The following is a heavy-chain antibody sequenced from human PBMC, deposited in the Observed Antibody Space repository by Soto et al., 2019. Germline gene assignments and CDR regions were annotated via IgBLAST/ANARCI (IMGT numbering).Heavy chain of an antibody. V-gene: IGHV3-23*01. Sequence: EVQLLESGGGLVQPGGSLRLSCAASGFPFSTYAMSWVRQAPGRGLEWVSAIRGSGYTTYYADSVKGRFTISRDNPKSTLSLQMNSLRGEDTAIYYCAKESWGHAFDTWGQGTMVTVSS. J-gene: IGHJ3*02. CDR3: AKESWGHAFDT. CDR1: GFPFSTYA. D-gene: IGHD7-27*01. CDR2: IRGSGYTT.